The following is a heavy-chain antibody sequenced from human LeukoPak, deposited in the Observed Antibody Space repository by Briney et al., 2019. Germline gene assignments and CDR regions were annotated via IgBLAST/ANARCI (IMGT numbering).Heavy chain of an antibody. CDR2: ISGSGGST. J-gene: IGHJ4*02. D-gene: IGHD3-9*01. V-gene: IGHV3-23*01. CDR1: GFTFNNYA. Sequence: GGSLRLSCAASGFTFNNYAMTWVRQAPGKGLEWVSAISGSGGSTYNADSVRGLFTISRDNSKNTLYLQMNSLRAEDTALYYCAKGQYELRYSNFDYWGQGTLVTVSS. CDR3: AKGQYELRYSNFDY.